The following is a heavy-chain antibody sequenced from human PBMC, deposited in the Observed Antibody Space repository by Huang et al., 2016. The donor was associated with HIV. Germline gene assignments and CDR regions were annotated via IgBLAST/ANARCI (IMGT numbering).Heavy chain of an antibody. Sequence: EVQLAQSGPEVKKPGESLKISCKGSGFSFTNYWIGWVRQMPGKGLEWMVILYPCDPDTKASPSCQGQVTSSADKSISTAYLQWSSLKASDTAMYYCVRSTSGYYYRTDYWGQGTLVTVSS. D-gene: IGHD3-22*01. CDR1: GFSFTNYW. CDR2: LYPCDPDT. CDR3: VRSTSGYYYRTDY. V-gene: IGHV5-51*01. J-gene: IGHJ4*02.